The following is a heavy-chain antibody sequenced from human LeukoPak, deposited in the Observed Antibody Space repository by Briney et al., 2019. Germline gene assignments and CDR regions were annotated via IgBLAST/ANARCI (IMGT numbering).Heavy chain of an antibody. Sequence: GGSLRLSCAASGFTFSSYAMSWVRQAPGKGLEWASAISGSGGSTYYADSVKGRFTISRDNSKNTLYLQMNSLRAEDTAVYYCAKGGYDILTGYYYWGQGTLVTVSS. CDR3: AKGGYDILTGYYY. D-gene: IGHD3-9*01. J-gene: IGHJ4*02. CDR2: ISGSGGST. V-gene: IGHV3-23*01. CDR1: GFTFSSYA.